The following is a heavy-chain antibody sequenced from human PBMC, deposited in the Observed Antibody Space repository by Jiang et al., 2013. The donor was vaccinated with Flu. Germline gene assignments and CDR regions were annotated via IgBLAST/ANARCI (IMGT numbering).Heavy chain of an antibody. D-gene: IGHD4-23*01. J-gene: IGHJ3*02. CDR2: IKRKTDGGTT. CDR1: GFTFSNAW. CDR3: TSTTVGAFDI. Sequence: QLLESGGDLVQPGGSLRLSCAASGFTFSNAWMNWVRQAPGKGLEWVGRIKRKTDGGTTDYAAPVKGRFTISRDDSKNTLYLQMNSLKTEDTAVYYCTSTTVGAFDIWGQGAMVTVSS. V-gene: IGHV3-15*07.